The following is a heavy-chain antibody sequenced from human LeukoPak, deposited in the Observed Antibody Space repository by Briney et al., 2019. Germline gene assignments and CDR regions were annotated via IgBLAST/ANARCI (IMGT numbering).Heavy chain of an antibody. J-gene: IGHJ5*02. D-gene: IGHD2-2*01. V-gene: IGHV4-34*01. CDR3: ARRRVVPAAFDP. CDR1: GGSFSGYY. Sequence: SETLSLTCAVYGGSFSGYYWSWIRQPPGKGLGWIGEINHSGSTNYNPSLKSRVTISVDTSKNQFSLKLSSVTAADTAVYYCARRRVVPAAFDPWGQGTLVTVSS. CDR2: INHSGST.